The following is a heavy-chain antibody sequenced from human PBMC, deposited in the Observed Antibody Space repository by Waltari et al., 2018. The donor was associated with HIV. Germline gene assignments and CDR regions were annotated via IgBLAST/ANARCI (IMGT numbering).Heavy chain of an antibody. CDR2: IYYSGST. V-gene: IGHV4-39*01. J-gene: IGHJ5*02. CDR3: ARVHMYYYDSLSRSGFDP. CDR1: GGSISSSSYS. Sequence: QLQLQESGPGLVKPSETLSLTCTVSGGSISSSSYSGGWIRQPPGRGLEWIGSIYYSGSTYYNPSLKSRVTISVDTSKNQFSLKLSSVTAADTAVYYCARVHMYYYDSLSRSGFDPWGQGTLVTVSS. D-gene: IGHD3-22*01.